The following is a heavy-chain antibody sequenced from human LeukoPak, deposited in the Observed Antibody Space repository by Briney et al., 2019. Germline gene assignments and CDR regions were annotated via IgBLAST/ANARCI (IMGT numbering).Heavy chain of an antibody. CDR1: GFTFSSYS. J-gene: IGHJ3*02. CDR3: TTDPYDILTGNDAFDI. D-gene: IGHD3-9*01. Sequence: GGSLRLSCAASGFTFSSYSMSWVRQAPGKGLEWVGRIKSKTDGGTTDYAAPVKGRFTISRDDSKNTLYLQMNSLKTEDTAVYYCTTDPYDILTGNDAFDIWGQGTMVTVSS. V-gene: IGHV3-15*01. CDR2: IKSKTDGGTT.